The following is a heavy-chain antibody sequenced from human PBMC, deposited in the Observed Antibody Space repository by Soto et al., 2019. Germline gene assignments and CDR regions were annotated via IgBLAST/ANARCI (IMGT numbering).Heavy chain of an antibody. Sequence: EVHLLESGGGLVQPGGSLRLSCAASGFPFSTYALSWVRQAPGKGLEWVSAISANGQGIYYADSVRGRFTISRDNSKNTIFLHMDSLRAEDTAVYYCAKDRNYPRDQFHYWGQGTLVTVSS. CDR2: ISANGQGI. J-gene: IGHJ4*02. CDR3: AKDRNYPRDQFHY. D-gene: IGHD1-7*01. CDR1: GFPFSTYA. V-gene: IGHV3-23*01.